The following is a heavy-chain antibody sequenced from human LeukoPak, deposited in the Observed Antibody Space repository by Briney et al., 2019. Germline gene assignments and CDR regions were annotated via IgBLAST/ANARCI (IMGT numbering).Heavy chain of an antibody. J-gene: IGHJ4*02. D-gene: IGHD3-3*01. CDR1: GFTFSDYY. Sequence: GGSLRLSCAASGFTFSDYYVSWIRQAPGKGLEWVSYISSSGSSIYYADSVRGRFTISRDNAKNSLYLQMNSLRAEDTAVYYCARSPRFWSIRGDYFDYWGQGTLVTVSS. CDR3: ARSPRFWSIRGDYFDY. V-gene: IGHV3-11*04. CDR2: ISSSGSSI.